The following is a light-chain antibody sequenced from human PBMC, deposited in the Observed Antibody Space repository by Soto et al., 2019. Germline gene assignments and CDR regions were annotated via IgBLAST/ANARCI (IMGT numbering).Light chain of an antibody. V-gene: IGLV2-14*01. Sequence: QSVLTQPASGSGFPGQSITISCTGTSSDVGGYNYVSWYQQHPGKAPKLMIYDVSNRPSGVSNRFSGSKSGNTASLTISGLQAEDEADYYCSSYTSSSTHYVFGTGTKVTVL. CDR1: SSDVGGYNY. CDR2: DVS. J-gene: IGLJ1*01. CDR3: SSYTSSSTHYV.